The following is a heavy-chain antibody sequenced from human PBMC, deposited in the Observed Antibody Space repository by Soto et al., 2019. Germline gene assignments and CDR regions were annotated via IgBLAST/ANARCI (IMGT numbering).Heavy chain of an antibody. D-gene: IGHD3-3*01. CDR3: ARVHDNLFFGVVISVPLDY. CDR2: ISSSSSTI. V-gene: IGHV3-48*01. J-gene: IGHJ4*02. CDR1: GFTFSSYS. Sequence: GGSLRLSCAASGFTFSSYSMNWVRQAPGKGLEWVSYISSSSSTIYYADSVKGRFTISRDNAKNSLYLQMNSLRAEDTAVYYCARVHDNLFFGVVISVPLDYCGQRSLVPVSA.